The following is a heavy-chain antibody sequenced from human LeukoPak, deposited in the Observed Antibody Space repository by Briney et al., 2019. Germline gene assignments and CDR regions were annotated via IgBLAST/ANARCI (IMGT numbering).Heavy chain of an antibody. V-gene: IGHV3-74*01. J-gene: IGHJ4*02. Sequence: GGSLRLSCAASGFTFSSYWMHWVRQAPGKGLVWVSRINTDGSSTSYADSVKGRFTISRDNAKNSLYLQMNSLGAENTALYYCARRGIRGVITFDYWGQGTLVTVSS. CDR3: ARRGIRGVITFDY. D-gene: IGHD3-10*01. CDR2: INTDGSST. CDR1: GFTFSSYW.